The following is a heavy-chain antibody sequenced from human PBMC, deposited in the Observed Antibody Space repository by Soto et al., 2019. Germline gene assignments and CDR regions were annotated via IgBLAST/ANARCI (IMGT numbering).Heavy chain of an antibody. CDR2: INGDGTGT. V-gene: IGHV3-74*01. D-gene: IGHD3-10*01. CDR1: GFTFSNYW. Sequence: EVQLVESGGGLVQPGGSLRLSCVASGFTFSNYWMHWVRQAPGKGLVWVSRINGDGTGTNYADSVKGQFTISRDNAKNTLYLQMNSLRAEDTAVYYCGRGASGSYRLDYWGQGTLVTVSS. J-gene: IGHJ4*02. CDR3: GRGASGSYRLDY.